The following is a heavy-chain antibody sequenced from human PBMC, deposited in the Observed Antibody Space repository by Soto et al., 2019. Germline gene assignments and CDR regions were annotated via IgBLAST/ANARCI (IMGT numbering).Heavy chain of an antibody. V-gene: IGHV3-23*01. J-gene: IGHJ4*02. CDR1: GFTFSSYA. CDR3: AKDPYSSSYYYFDY. D-gene: IGHD6-13*01. CDR2: ISGSGGST. Sequence: EVQLLESGGGLVQPGGSLRLSCAASGFTFSSYAMSWVRQAPGKGLEWVSTISGSGGSTNYADSVKGRFTISRDKSKNTLYLQMNSLRAEDTAVYYCAKDPYSSSYYYFDYWGQVTLVTVSS.